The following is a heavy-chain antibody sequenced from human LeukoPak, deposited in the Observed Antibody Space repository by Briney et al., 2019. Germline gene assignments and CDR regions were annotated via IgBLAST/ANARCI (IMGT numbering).Heavy chain of an antibody. J-gene: IGHJ4*02. CDR2: IDYSGST. CDR1: GGSISSDY. D-gene: IGHD3-16*01. CDR3: TRGAGWLIDY. Sequence: SETLSLTCTVSGGSISSDYWSWIRQPPGKGLEWIGYIDYSGSTNYNPSLKSRVTISADTSKNQFSLKLNSVTTADTAVYYCTRGAGWLIDYWGQGILVTVSS. V-gene: IGHV4-59*01.